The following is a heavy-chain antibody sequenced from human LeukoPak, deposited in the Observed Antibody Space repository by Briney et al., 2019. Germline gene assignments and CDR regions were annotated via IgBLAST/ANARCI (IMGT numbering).Heavy chain of an antibody. J-gene: IGHJ4*02. CDR3: ARALAVAGGSPFDY. CDR2: IDWDDDK. V-gene: IGHV2-70*11. Sequence: SGPTLVNPTQTLTLTCTFSGFSLTTSGMGVTWIRQPPGKALEWLARIDWDDDKYYSASLKTRLTISKDTSKNQVVLTMTNLDPVDTATFYCARALAVAGGSPFDYWGQGTLVTVSS. D-gene: IGHD6-19*01. CDR1: GFSLTTSGMG.